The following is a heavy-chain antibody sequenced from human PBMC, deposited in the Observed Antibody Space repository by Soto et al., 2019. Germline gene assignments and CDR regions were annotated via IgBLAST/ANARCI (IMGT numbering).Heavy chain of an antibody. CDR2: IYYSGST. V-gene: IGHV4-61*01. J-gene: IGHJ6*02. CDR1: GGSVSSGSYY. CDR3: ARDPYGMHV. Sequence: QVQLQESGPGLVKPSETLSLTCTVSGGSVSSGSYYWSWIRQPPGKVLEWIGYIYYSGSTNYNLALKSRVTISVDTSKNQFSLKLSSVTAADTAVYYCARDPYGMHVWGQGTTVTVSS.